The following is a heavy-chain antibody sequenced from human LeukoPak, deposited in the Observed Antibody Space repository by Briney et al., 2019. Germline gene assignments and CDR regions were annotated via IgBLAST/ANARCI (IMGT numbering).Heavy chain of an antibody. CDR3: TRGATVTTAYGFDP. J-gene: IGHJ5*02. D-gene: IGHD4-17*01. Sequence: GGSLRLPCAASGFSFDDYAMHWVRQAPGKGLEWVSGISWNSGIIGYVDSVKGRFTISRDNAKNSLYLQMNGLRAEDTALYFCTRGATVTTAYGFDPWGQGTPVTVSS. CDR1: GFSFDDYA. V-gene: IGHV3-9*01. CDR2: ISWNSGII.